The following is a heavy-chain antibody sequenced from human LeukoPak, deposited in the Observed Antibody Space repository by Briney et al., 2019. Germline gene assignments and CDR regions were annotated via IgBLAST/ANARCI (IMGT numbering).Heavy chain of an antibody. J-gene: IGHJ4*02. V-gene: IGHV3-66*01. CDR2: IYRDGNT. D-gene: IGHD6-19*01. Sequence: GSLRLSCAASGLIVSSNYMSWVRQAPGKGLEWVSIIYRDGNTNYADSVKGRFTISRDNSKNTLSLQMNSLRAEDTAVYYCACSGPYSNGGVMTDYWGQGTLVTVSS. CDR1: GLIVSSNY. CDR3: ACSGPYSNGGVMTDY.